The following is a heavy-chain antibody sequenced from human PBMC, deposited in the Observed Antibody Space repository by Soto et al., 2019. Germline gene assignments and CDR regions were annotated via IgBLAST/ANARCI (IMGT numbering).Heavy chain of an antibody. CDR1: GFTFSDYY. CDR3: ARVGWSSNFCYDGLDV. CDR2: ISKSASTI. D-gene: IGHD2-2*01. J-gene: IGHJ6*02. Sequence: QVQLVESGGGLVKPGGSLRLSCAASGFTFSDYYMTWVRQAPGKGLECISYISKSASTINYADSVKGRFTISRDNTKNSMSLQMNSLRDEDTAVYYCARVGWSSNFCYDGLDVWGQGTTVTVS. V-gene: IGHV3-11*01.